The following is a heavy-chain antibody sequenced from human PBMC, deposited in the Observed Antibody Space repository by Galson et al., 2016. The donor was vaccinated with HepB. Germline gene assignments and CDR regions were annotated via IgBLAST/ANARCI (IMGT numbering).Heavy chain of an antibody. J-gene: IGHJ6*04. Sequence: LRLSCAASGFTFRNYGMTWVRQAPGKGLEVVSSISRSGDSTDYADSVKGRFTISRDNSKNTLSLQMNSLTADDTAIYYCVQGSTAPAVWGKGTTVTVSS. V-gene: IGHV3-23*01. CDR1: GFTFRNYG. CDR3: VQGSTAPAV. CDR2: ISRSGDST. D-gene: IGHD2-2*01.